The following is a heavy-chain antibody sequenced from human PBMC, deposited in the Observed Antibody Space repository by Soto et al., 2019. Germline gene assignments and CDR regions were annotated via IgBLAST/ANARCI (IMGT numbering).Heavy chain of an antibody. Sequence: SETLSLTCTVSGGSISSYYWSWIRQPPGKVLECIVYIYYSGSTNYNPSLKILVTISVDTSKNQFSLKLSSVTAADTAVYYCARSDGRYWGQGTLVTVSS. CDR3: ARSDGRY. CDR1: GGSISSYY. V-gene: IGHV4-59*01. J-gene: IGHJ4*02. CDR2: IYYSGST.